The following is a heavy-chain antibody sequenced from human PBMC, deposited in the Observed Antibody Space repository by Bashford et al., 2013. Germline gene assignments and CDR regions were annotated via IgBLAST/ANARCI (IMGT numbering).Heavy chain of an antibody. CDR3: ARDLGVAALYGMDV. Sequence: ASVNGLPARLLDYTFTGYYVHWVRQAPGQGLSGWGWTNPNSGGTKYEQKFQGRVTMTRDTSISTAYMELSRLRSDDTAVYYCARDLGVAALYGMDVWGQGTAVTVSS. D-gene: IGHD6-13*01. J-gene: IGHJ6*02. V-gene: IGHV1-2*02. CDR2: TNPNSGGT. CDR1: DYTFTGYY.